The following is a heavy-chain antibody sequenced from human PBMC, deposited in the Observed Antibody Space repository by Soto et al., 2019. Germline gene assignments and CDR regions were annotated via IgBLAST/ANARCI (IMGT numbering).Heavy chain of an antibody. Sequence: AETLSLTCTVSGYSISSCSYWGWLRQPPGKVPEWVASIYHGGTTFYNPSLKSRFTVSVDKSNNQFSLKLRSVTAADAAVYYFEKAHVMVAAASTFDDWGHGTMVTVSS. J-gene: IGHJ4*01. CDR3: EKAHVMVAAASTFDD. V-gene: IGHV4-38-2*02. CDR1: GYSISSCSY. D-gene: IGHD2-21*02. CDR2: IYHGGTT.